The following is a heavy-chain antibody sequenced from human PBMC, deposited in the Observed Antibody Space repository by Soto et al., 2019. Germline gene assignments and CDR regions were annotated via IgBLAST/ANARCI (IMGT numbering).Heavy chain of an antibody. CDR3: ARAPRNTMVRGVDFDY. Sequence: GASVKVSCKASGYTFTGYYMHWVRQAPGKGLEWMGWINPNSGGTNYAQKFQGRVTMTRDTSISTAYMELSRLRSDDTAVYYCARAPRNTMVRGVDFDYWGQGTLVTVSS. CDR1: GYTFTGYY. D-gene: IGHD3-10*01. CDR2: INPNSGGT. V-gene: IGHV1-2*02. J-gene: IGHJ4*02.